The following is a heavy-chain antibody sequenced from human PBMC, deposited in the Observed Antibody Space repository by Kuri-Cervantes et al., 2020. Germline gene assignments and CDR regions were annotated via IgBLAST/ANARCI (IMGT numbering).Heavy chain of an antibody. CDR2: ISSSGDTI. J-gene: IGHJ5*02. Sequence: GESLKISCAASGFTFSSYEMNWVRQAPGKGLEWVSYISSSGDTIYYADSVKGRFTISRDNAKNSLYLQMNSLRAEDTALYFCVRDSRGRSNWFDPWGQGTLVTVSS. V-gene: IGHV3-48*03. CDR1: GFTFSSYE. D-gene: IGHD3-16*01. CDR3: VRDSRGRSNWFDP.